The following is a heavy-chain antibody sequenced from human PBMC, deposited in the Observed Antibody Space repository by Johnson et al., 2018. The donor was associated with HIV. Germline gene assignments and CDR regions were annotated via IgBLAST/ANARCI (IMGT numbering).Heavy chain of an antibody. V-gene: IGHV3-53*01. CDR2: IYGADWT. J-gene: IGHJ3*02. CDR3: ARGTITMIRGVIGFDI. D-gene: IGHD3-10*01. CDR1: GFTVSSNY. Sequence: VQLVESGGGLIQPGGSLRLSCAASGFTVSSNYMTWVRQAPGKGLEWVSVIYGADWTFYADSVKGRFTISGDTSKNTLQLQMNSLRVEDTAVYYCARGTITMIRGVIGFDIWGQGTMVTVSS.